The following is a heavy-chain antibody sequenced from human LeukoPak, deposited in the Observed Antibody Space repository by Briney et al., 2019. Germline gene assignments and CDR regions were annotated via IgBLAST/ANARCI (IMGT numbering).Heavy chain of an antibody. Sequence: GGSLRLSCAASGFTFSSYWMSWVRQAPGKGLEWVSVIYSGGSTYYADSVKGRFTISRDNSKNTLYLQMNSLRAEDTAVYYCARVGLYSSSPYFDYWGQGTLVTVSS. CDR1: GFTFSSYW. CDR2: IYSGGST. D-gene: IGHD6-13*01. CDR3: ARVGLYSSSPYFDY. V-gene: IGHV3-66*01. J-gene: IGHJ4*02.